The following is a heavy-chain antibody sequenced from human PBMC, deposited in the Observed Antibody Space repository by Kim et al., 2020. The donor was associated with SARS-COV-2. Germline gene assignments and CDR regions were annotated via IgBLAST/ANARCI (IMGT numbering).Heavy chain of an antibody. V-gene: IGHV1-3*01. Sequence: ASVKVSCKASGYTFTSYAMHWVRQAPGQRLEWMGWINAGNGNTKYSQKFQGRVTITRDTSASTAYMELSSLRSEDTAVYYCARDKKSVIRFLEWLSYGMDVWGQGTTVTVSS. D-gene: IGHD3-3*01. CDR1: GYTFTSYA. CDR3: ARDKKSVIRFLEWLSYGMDV. CDR2: INAGNGNT. J-gene: IGHJ6*02.